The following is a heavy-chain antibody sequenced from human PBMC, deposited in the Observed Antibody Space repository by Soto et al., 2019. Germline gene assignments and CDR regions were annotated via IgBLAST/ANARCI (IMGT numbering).Heavy chain of an antibody. CDR3: ARDSRRGYSYGGFDY. Sequence: GGSLRLSCAASGFTFSSYGMHWVRQAPGKGLEWVAVIWYDGSNKYYADSVKGRFTISRDNSKNTLYLQMNSLRAEDTALYYCARDSRRGYSYGGFDYWGQGTLVTVSS. CDR1: GFTFSSYG. D-gene: IGHD5-18*01. V-gene: IGHV3-33*01. CDR2: IWYDGSNK. J-gene: IGHJ4*02.